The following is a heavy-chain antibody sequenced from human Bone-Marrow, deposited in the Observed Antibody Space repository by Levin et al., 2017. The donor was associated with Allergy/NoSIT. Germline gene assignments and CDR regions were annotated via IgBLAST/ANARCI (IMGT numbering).Heavy chain of an antibody. CDR1: GFTFSSYW. D-gene: IGHD3-10*01. CDR2: INSDGSTT. CDR3: ARGGVGSFDY. V-gene: IGHV3-74*01. Sequence: HGESLKISCAASGFTFSSYWIHWVRQAPGKGLVWVSHINSDGSTTSYADSVKGRFTISRDNAKNTVFLQMNSLRAEDTAVYFCARGGVGSFDYWGQGALITVSS. J-gene: IGHJ4*02.